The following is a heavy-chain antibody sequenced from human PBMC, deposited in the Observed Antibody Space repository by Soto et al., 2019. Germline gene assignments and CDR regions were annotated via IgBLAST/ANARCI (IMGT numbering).Heavy chain of an antibody. Sequence: GGSLRLSCAASGFTFSSYAMSWVRQAPGKGLEWVSAISGSGGSTYYADSVKGRFTISRDNSKNTLYLQMNSLRAEDTAVYYCAKSTWIQLWPTALDYWGQGTLVTVSS. J-gene: IGHJ4*02. CDR1: GFTFSSYA. V-gene: IGHV3-23*01. CDR3: AKSTWIQLWPTALDY. D-gene: IGHD5-18*01. CDR2: ISGSGGST.